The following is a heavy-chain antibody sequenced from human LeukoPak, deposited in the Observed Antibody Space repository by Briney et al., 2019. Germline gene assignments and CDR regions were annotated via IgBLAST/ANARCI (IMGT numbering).Heavy chain of an antibody. CDR3: ARWGLGPSFDY. D-gene: IGHD1-26*01. CDR2: ISAGSDYI. CDR1: GFTFSSYA. Sequence: PGGSLRLSCAASGFTFSSYAMSWVRQAPGKGLEWISYISAGSDYIYYTDSVKGRFTISRDNAKNSLYLQLNSLRVEDTAVYYCARWGLGPSFDYWGRGTLVTVSS. V-gene: IGHV3-21*05. J-gene: IGHJ4*02.